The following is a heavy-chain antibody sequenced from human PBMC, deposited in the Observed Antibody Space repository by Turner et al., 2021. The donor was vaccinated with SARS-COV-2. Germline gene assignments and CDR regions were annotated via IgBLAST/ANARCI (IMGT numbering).Heavy chain of an antibody. CDR1: GFTFSGSA. D-gene: IGHD2-15*01. CDR3: TIYCSGGSCYGI. V-gene: IGHV3-73*01. J-gene: IGHJ4*02. Sequence: EVQLVESGGGVVQPGVSLKLSCAASGFTFSGSAMHWVRQASGKGLEGVGRIRSKANSYATAYAASVKGRFTISRDDSKNTAYLQMNSLKTEDTAVYYCTIYCSGGSCYGIWGQGTLVTVSS. CDR2: IRSKANSYAT.